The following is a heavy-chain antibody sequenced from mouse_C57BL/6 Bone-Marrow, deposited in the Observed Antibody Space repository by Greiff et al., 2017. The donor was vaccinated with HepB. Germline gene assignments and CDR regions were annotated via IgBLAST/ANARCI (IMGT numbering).Heavy chain of an antibody. CDR2: ISDGGSYT. CDR1: GFTFSSYA. D-gene: IGHD1-1*01. CDR3: AREGYYGPDY. Sequence: HLVESGGGLVKPGGSLKLSCAASGFTFSSYAMSWVRQTPEKRLEWVATISDGGSYTYYPDNVKGRFTISRDNAKNNLYLQMSHLKSEDTAMYYCAREGYYGPDYWGQGTTLTVSS. V-gene: IGHV5-4*01. J-gene: IGHJ2*01.